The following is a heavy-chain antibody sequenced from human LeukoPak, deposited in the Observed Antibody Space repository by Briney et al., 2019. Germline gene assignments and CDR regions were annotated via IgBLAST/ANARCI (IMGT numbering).Heavy chain of an antibody. D-gene: IGHD2-15*01. J-gene: IGHJ5*02. CDR2: VDPEDGET. CDR3: ATATPPNWFDP. Sequence: ASVKVSCKVSGYTFTDYYMHWVQQAPGKGLEWVGLVDPEDGETIYAEKFQGRVTITADTSTDTAYMELSSLRSEDTAVYYCATATPPNWFDPWGQGTLVTVSS. V-gene: IGHV1-69-2*01. CDR1: GYTFTDYY.